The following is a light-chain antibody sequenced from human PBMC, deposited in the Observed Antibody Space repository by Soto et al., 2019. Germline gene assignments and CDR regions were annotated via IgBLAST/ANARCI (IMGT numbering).Light chain of an antibody. CDR2: EVS. Sequence: QSALTQPASVSGSPGQSITISCTGTSSDVGNYKYVSWYQQHPGKAPKLMIYEVSKRPSGVPDRFSGSKSGNTASLTVSGLQAEDEADYYCSSYAGSNNLGVFGGGTKLTVL. V-gene: IGLV2-8*01. CDR3: SSYAGSNNLGV. J-gene: IGLJ3*02. CDR1: SSDVGNYKY.